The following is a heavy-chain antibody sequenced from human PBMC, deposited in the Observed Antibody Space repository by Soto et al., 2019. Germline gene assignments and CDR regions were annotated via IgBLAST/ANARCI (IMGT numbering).Heavy chain of an antibody. CDR1: GLTFSTYA. Sequence: EVQLLESGGGLVQPGGSLRLSCAASGLTFSTYAMTWVRQAPGKGLEWVSGVSGTGDITYYADSVKGRFTISRDNSKNTVYLQRSSLRAEDTAVYYCAKAHSSGWSIPDCFDIWGQGTMVTVSS. CDR3: AKAHSSGWSIPDCFDI. V-gene: IGHV3-23*01. J-gene: IGHJ3*02. D-gene: IGHD6-19*01. CDR2: VSGTGDIT.